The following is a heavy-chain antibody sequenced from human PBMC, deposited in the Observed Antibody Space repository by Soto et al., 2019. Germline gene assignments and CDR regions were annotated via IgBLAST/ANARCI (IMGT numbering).Heavy chain of an antibody. V-gene: IGHV1-46*03. J-gene: IGHJ6*02. Sequence: ASVKVSCKASGYTFTSYYMHWVRQAPGQGLEWMGIINPSCGSTSYAQKFQGRVTMTRDTSTSTIYMELSSLRSEDTAVYYCARQMYYDILTGYPDYYYYGMDVWGQGTTVTVSS. CDR3: ARQMYYDILTGYPDYYYYGMDV. CDR2: INPSCGST. CDR1: GYTFTSYY. D-gene: IGHD3-9*01.